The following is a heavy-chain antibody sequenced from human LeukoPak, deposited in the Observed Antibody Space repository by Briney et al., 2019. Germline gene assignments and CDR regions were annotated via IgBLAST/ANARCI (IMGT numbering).Heavy chain of an antibody. CDR3: AAPRTHDYGDYDPFDY. Sequence: ASVKVSCKASGGTFSSYAISWVRQAPGQGLEWMGGIIPIFGAANYTQKFQGRVTITADESTSTAYMELSSLRSEDTAVYYCAAPRTHDYGDYDPFDYWGQGTLVTVSS. V-gene: IGHV1-69*13. CDR2: IIPIFGAA. CDR1: GGTFSSYA. J-gene: IGHJ4*02. D-gene: IGHD4-17*01.